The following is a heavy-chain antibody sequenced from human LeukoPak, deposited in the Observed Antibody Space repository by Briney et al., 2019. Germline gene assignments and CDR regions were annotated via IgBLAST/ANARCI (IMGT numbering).Heavy chain of an antibody. D-gene: IGHD6-6*01. Sequence: PSETLSLTCAVYGGSFSGYYWSWIRQPPGKGLEWIGEINHSGSTNYNPSLKSRVTISVDPSKNQFSLKLSSVTAADTAVYYCAVTYTSSSSVSWGQGTLVTVSS. V-gene: IGHV4-34*01. CDR3: AVTYTSSSSVS. CDR2: INHSGST. J-gene: IGHJ5*02. CDR1: GGSFSGYY.